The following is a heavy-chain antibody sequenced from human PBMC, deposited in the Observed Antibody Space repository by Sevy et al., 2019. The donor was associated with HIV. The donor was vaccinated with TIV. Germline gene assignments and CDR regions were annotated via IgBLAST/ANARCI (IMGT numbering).Heavy chain of an antibody. CDR2: ISYDGSNK. CDR1: GFTFSSYA. D-gene: IGHD2-15*01. V-gene: IGHV3-30-3*01. J-gene: IGHJ2*01. Sequence: GGSLRLSCAASGFTFSSYAMHWVRQAPGKGLEWVAVISYDGSNKYYADSVKGRFTISRDNSKNTRYLQMNSLRAEDTAVYYCARGGAYCSGGSCYDYSYFDLWGRGTLVTVSS. CDR3: ARGGAYCSGGSCYDYSYFDL.